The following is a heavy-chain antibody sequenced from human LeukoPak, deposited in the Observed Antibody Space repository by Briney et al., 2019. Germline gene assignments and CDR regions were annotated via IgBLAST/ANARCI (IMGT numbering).Heavy chain of an antibody. CDR2: INPSGGST. V-gene: IGHV1-46*01. D-gene: IGHD4-17*01. Sequence: ASVKVSCKASGYTFTSYYMHCVRQAPGQGLEWMGIINPSGGSTTYAQKFQGRVTMTRDTSTSTVYMELSSLRSGDTAVYYCARDSEGYGDYGDAFDIWGQRTMVTVSS. CDR1: GYTFTSYY. CDR3: ARDSEGYGDYGDAFDI. J-gene: IGHJ3*02.